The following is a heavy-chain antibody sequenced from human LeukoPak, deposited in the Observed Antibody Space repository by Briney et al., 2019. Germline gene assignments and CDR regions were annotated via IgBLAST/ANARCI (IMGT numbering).Heavy chain of an antibody. D-gene: IGHD3-3*01. CDR2: ISAYNGNT. V-gene: IGHV1-18*01. CDR3: ARAYYDFWSGFLSFDY. Sequence: GASVKVSCKASGYTFTSYGISWVRQAPGQGLEWMGWISAYNGNTNYAQKLQGRVTMTTDTSTSTAYMELRGLRSDDTAVYYCARAYYDFWSGFLSFDYWGQGTLVTVSS. CDR1: GYTFTSYG. J-gene: IGHJ4*02.